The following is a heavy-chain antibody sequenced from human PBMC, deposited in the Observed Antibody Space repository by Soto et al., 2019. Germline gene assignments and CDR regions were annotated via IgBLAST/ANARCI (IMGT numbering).Heavy chain of an antibody. CDR1: GFTFSSYA. CDR2: ISSNGGRT. J-gene: IGHJ4*02. CDR3: ARSGLPFDH. D-gene: IGHD2-21*02. Sequence: EVQLVESGGGLVQPGGSLRLSCAASGFTFSSYAMHWVRQAPGKGLEYVSGISSNGGRTYYANSVKGRFTISRDNSKNTLYLQVGSLRAEDMAVYYCARSGLPFDHWGQGTLVTVSS. V-gene: IGHV3-64*01.